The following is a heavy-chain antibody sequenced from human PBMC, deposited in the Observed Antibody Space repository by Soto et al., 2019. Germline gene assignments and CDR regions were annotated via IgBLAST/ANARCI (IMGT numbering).Heavy chain of an antibody. Sequence: EVQLLESGGGLVKPGGSLRLSCAASGFTFSSCAMGWVRQAPGKGLAWVSGISGNGGYTYYADSVKGRFTISRDTSKSTLFLQMDSLGAEDTAIYFCAKVVGDGNDYYDFWGQGTLVTVSS. D-gene: IGHD3-22*01. V-gene: IGHV3-23*01. J-gene: IGHJ4*02. CDR3: AKVVGDGNDYYDF. CDR2: ISGNGGYT. CDR1: GFTFSSCA.